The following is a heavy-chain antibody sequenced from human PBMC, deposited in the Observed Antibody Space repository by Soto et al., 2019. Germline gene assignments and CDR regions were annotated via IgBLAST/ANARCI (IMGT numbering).Heavy chain of an antibody. Sequence: SETLSLTCAVSGDSISRGDYSWGWIRQPPGKGLEWIGYIYDSGSAYYNPSLQSRVSLSVDKSKNQFSLKLKSLTAADTAVYYCASGDRITVASHPFPYFDNWGPGALVPVSS. D-gene: IGHD3-10*01. CDR1: GDSISRGDYS. CDR3: ASGDRITVASHPFPYFDN. J-gene: IGHJ4*02. V-gene: IGHV4-30-2*01. CDR2: IYDSGSA.